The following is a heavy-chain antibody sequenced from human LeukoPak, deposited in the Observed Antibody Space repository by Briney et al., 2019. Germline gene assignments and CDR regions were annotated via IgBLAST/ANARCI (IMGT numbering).Heavy chain of an antibody. D-gene: IGHD1-1*01. CDR1: GGTISSSSYY. V-gene: IGHV4-61*01. Sequence: SETLSLTCTVSGGTISSSSYYWSWIRQPPGKGLEWIGYIYYSGSTNYNPSLKSRVTISVDTSKNQFSLKLSSVTAADTAVYYCARDHNYAFDNWGQGTLVSVAS. J-gene: IGHJ4*02. CDR2: IYYSGST. CDR3: ARDHNYAFDN.